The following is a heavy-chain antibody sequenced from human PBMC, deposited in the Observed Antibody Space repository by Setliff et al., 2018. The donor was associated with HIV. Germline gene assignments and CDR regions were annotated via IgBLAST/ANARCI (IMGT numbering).Heavy chain of an antibody. D-gene: IGHD2-2*01. J-gene: IGHJ4*02. CDR2: IKEDGTEE. CDR1: GFTFSSYG. Sequence: PGGSLRLSCAASGFTFSSYGMHWVRQAPGKGLEWVANIKEDGTEEYYVDSVKGRFTISRDNAKNSLYLQMSSLRAEDTAVYYCARIHCSSPSCYDFSFDQWGQGTLVTVSS. CDR3: ARIHCSSPSCYDFSFDQ. V-gene: IGHV3-7*02.